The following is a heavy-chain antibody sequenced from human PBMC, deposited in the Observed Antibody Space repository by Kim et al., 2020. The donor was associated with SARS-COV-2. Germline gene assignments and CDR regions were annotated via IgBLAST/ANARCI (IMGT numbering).Heavy chain of an antibody. CDR1: GFTFSSYG. Sequence: GGSLRLSCAASGFTFSSYGMHWVRQAPGKGLEWVAVIWYDGSNKYYADSVKGRFTISRDNSKNTLYLQMNSLRAEDTAVYYCARGDWNAYSYGSIPDDYWGQGTLVTVSS. V-gene: IGHV3-33*01. D-gene: IGHD5-18*01. CDR2: IWYDGSNK. CDR3: ARGDWNAYSYGSIPDDY. J-gene: IGHJ4*02.